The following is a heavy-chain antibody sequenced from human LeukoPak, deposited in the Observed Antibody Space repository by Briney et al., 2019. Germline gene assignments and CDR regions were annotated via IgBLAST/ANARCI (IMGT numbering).Heavy chain of an antibody. CDR3: ARYGSYYALDY. Sequence: ASVKVSCKASGYSFTNYYMHWVRQAPGQGLEWMGMINPSGGSTTYAQKLQGRVTMTTDTSTSAAYMELRSLRSDDTAVYYCARYGSYYALDYWGQGTLVTVSS. CDR1: GYSFTNYY. D-gene: IGHD1-26*01. V-gene: IGHV1-46*01. J-gene: IGHJ4*02. CDR2: INPSGGST.